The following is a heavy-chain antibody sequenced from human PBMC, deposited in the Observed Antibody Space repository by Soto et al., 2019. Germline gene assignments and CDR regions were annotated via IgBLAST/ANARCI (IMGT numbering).Heavy chain of an antibody. CDR2: INAGNGNT. V-gene: IGHV1-3*01. J-gene: IGHJ3*02. D-gene: IGHD3-3*01. CDR1: GYTFTSYA. Sequence: ASVKVSCKASGYTFTSYAMHWVRQAPGQRLEWMGWINAGNGNTKYSQKFQGRVTITRDTSASTAYMELSSLRSEDTAVYYCARVRFLEWLLYRGAFDIWGQGTMVTVSS. CDR3: ARVRFLEWLLYRGAFDI.